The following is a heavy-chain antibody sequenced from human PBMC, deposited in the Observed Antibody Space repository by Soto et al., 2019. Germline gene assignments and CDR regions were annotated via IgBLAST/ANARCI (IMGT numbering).Heavy chain of an antibody. CDR1: GYTFTSYY. V-gene: IGHV1-46*01. J-gene: IGHJ4*02. Sequence: ASVKVSFKASGYTFTSYYMHWLRQAPGQGLEWMGIINPSGGSTSYAQKFQGRVTMTRDTSTSTVYMELSSLRSEDTAVYYCARSIAVADLDYWGQGTLVTVSS. CDR3: ARSIAVADLDY. D-gene: IGHD6-19*01. CDR2: INPSGGST.